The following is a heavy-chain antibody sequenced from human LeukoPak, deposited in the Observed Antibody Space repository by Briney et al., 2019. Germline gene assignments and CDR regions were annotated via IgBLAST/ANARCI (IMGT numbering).Heavy chain of an antibody. J-gene: IGHJ4*02. CDR3: TSGGGSGSWYMVY. D-gene: IGHD6-13*01. Sequence: PGGSLRLSCAASGFTFDDYAMHWVRQVPGKGLEGVSGISLNSDSIVYADSVKGRFTISRDNANNSLYLQMNSLRAEDTALYYCTSGGGSGSWYMVYWGQGTLVTVSS. CDR2: ISLNSDSI. CDR1: GFTFDDYA. V-gene: IGHV3-9*01.